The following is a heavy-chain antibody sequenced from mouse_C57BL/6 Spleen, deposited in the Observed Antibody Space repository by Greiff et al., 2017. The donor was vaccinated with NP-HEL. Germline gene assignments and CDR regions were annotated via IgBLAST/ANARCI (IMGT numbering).Heavy chain of an antibody. CDR2: IDPSDSYT. CDR1: GYTFTSYW. CDR3: ARNYGSSYLYYFDY. V-gene: IGHV1-50*01. J-gene: IGHJ2*01. D-gene: IGHD1-1*01. Sequence: VQLQQSGAELVKPGASVKLSCKASGYTFTSYWMQWVKQRPGQGLEWIGEIDPSDSYTNYNQKFKGKATLTVDTSSSTAYMQLSSLTSEDSAVYYCARNYGSSYLYYFDYWGQGTTLTVSS.